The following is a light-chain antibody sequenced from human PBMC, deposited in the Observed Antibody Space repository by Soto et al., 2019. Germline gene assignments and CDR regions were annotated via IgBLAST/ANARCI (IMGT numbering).Light chain of an antibody. CDR1: QSISNY. CDR2: AAF. Sequence: DIPMTQSPSSLSASVGDRVTITCRAGQSISNYLNWYQQKPGKAPKLLIYAAFSLQSGVPSRFSGSGSGTDFTLTISSLQPEDFATYYCQQSYSSPRYTFGQGTKLEIK. J-gene: IGKJ2*01. V-gene: IGKV1-39*01. CDR3: QQSYSSPRYT.